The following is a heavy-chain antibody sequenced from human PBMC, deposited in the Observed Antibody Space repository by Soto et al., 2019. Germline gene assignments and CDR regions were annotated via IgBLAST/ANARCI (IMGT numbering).Heavy chain of an antibody. V-gene: IGHV4-39*02. D-gene: IGHD4-17*01. J-gene: IGHJ4*02. CDR2: IYHSGST. Sequence: SETLSLTCTVSGGAISSSSYYWGWICQPPGKGLEWIGSIYHSGSTYYNPSLKSRVTISIDTSKNQFSLKLTSVTAADTALYYCARGTVTTSSYTTDFDYWGQGALVTVSS. CDR1: GGAISSSSYY. CDR3: ARGTVTTSSYTTDFDY.